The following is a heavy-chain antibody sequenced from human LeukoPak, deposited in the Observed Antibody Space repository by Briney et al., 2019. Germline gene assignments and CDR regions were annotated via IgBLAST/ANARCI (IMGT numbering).Heavy chain of an antibody. CDR1: GFTFSNYW. D-gene: IGHD3-3*01. CDR3: VRGGGCLPHY. CDR2: TKKDGSEK. V-gene: IGHV3-7*04. Sequence: GGSLRLSCAASGFTFSNYWMKWVRQAPGKEVEWGANTKKDGSEKYYVYSVKGRFTISRDNAKNSLELHMNSLRAEHTAVCFCVRGGGCLPHYGGQGSLVTFSS. J-gene: IGHJ4*02.